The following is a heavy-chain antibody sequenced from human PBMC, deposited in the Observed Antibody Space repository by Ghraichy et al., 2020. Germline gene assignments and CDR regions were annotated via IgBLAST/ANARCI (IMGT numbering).Heavy chain of an antibody. V-gene: IGHV1-24*01. Sequence: ASVKVSCKVSGYTLTELSMHWVRQAPGKGLEWMGGFDPEDGETIYAQKFQGRVTMTEDTSTDTAYMELSSLRSEDTAVYYCATRARGPYDYVWGSPQPYGMDVWGQGTTVTVSS. CDR2: FDPEDGET. CDR3: ATRARGPYDYVWGSPQPYGMDV. CDR1: GYTLTELS. J-gene: IGHJ6*02. D-gene: IGHD3-16*01.